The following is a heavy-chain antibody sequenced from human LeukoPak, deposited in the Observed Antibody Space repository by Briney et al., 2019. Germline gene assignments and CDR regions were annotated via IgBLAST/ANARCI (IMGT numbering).Heavy chain of an antibody. CDR1: GFTFSSYA. D-gene: IGHD6-19*01. CDR3: AKADSGWPYYFDF. V-gene: IGHV3-23*01. Sequence: GGSLRLSCAASGFTFSSYAMSWVRQAPGKGLEWVSAISGSGGSTYYADSVKGRCTVSRDNSKNTVYLQMTSLRAEDTAVYYCAKADSGWPYYFDFWGQGTLVTVSS. CDR2: ISGSGGST. J-gene: IGHJ4*02.